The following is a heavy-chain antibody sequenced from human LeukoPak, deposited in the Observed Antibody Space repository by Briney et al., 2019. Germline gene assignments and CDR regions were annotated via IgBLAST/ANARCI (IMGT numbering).Heavy chain of an antibody. V-gene: IGHV4-34*01. Sequence: SETLSLTCAVYAGSFSDYWSWIRQPPGKGLEWIGDINHSGSANYNPSLKSRVTISVDKSVRQFFLKISPVIVADTAIYYCARERASNNFNNWLDPWGPGTLVTVSS. CDR2: INHSGSA. CDR3: ARERASNNFNNWLDP. J-gene: IGHJ5*02. D-gene: IGHD1-20*01. CDR1: AGSFSDY.